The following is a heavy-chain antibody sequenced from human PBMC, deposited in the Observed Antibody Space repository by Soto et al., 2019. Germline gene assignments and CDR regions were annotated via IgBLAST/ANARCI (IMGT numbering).Heavy chain of an antibody. CDR2: ISYDGSNK. D-gene: IGHD5-18*01. Sequence: QVQLVESGGGVVQPGRSLRLSCAASGFTFSSYAMHWVRQAPGKGLEWVAVISYDGSNKYYADSVKGRFTISRDNSKNTLYLQMNSLRAEDTVVYYCARGGGYSYAHDYWGQGTLVTVSS. J-gene: IGHJ4*02. CDR1: GFTFSSYA. V-gene: IGHV3-30-3*01. CDR3: ARGGGYSYAHDY.